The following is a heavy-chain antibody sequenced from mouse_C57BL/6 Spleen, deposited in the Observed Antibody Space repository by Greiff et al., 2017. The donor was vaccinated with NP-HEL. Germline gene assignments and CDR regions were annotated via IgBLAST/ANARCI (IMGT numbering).Heavy chain of an antibody. D-gene: IGHD2-2*01. J-gene: IGHJ2*01. CDR1: GYTFTSYW. CDR2: IDPSDSET. Sequence: QVQLQQPGAELVRPGSSVKLSCKASGYTFTSYWMHWVKQRPIQGLEWIGNIDPSDSETHYNQKFKDKATLTVDKSSSTAYMHLSSLTSEDSAVYYCARGGVTTLYYFDYWGQGTTLTVSS. CDR3: ARGGVTTLYYFDY. V-gene: IGHV1-52*01.